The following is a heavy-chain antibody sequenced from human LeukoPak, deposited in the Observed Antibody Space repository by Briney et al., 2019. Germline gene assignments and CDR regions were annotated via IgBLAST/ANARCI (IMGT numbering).Heavy chain of an antibody. Sequence: GSLRLSCAASGITLSDFWFSWIRQPPGKGLEWIGEINHSGSTNYNPSLKGRVTISVDTSKSQFFLKLSSVTAADTAVYYCARLSGSPWYWGQGTLVTVSS. V-gene: IGHV4-34*01. J-gene: IGHJ4*02. CDR1: GITLSDFW. CDR2: INHSGST. CDR3: ARLSGSPWY. D-gene: IGHD1-26*01.